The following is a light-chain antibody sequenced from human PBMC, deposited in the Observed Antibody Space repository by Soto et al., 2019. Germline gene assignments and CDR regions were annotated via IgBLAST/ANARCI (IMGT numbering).Light chain of an antibody. V-gene: IGKV3-15*01. Sequence: EIVMTHSPATLSVSPCERATLSSSASQSLRSNLAWYQQKPGQAPRLLIYGASTRATGIPARFSGSGSGTECTLTISSLQSEDFAVYYCQQRSDWPPTFGQGTKVDIK. CDR1: QSLRSN. CDR3: QQRSDWPPT. CDR2: GAS. J-gene: IGKJ1*01.